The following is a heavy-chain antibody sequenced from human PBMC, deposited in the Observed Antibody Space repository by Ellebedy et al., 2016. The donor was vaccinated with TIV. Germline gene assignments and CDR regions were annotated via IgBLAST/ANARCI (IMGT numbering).Heavy chain of an antibody. D-gene: IGHD3-16*01. CDR3: ARGRRGIDH. Sequence: SETLSLTCAVYGGSFSGYYWSWIRQPPGKGLEWIGEINHSGSTNYNPSLKSRVTISVDTSKNQFSLKPTSVAAADAAVYYCARGRRGIDHWGQGTLVTVSS. CDR1: GGSFSGYY. V-gene: IGHV4-34*01. CDR2: INHSGST. J-gene: IGHJ4*02.